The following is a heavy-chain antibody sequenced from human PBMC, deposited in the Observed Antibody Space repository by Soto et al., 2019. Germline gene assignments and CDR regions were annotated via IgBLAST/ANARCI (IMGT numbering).Heavy chain of an antibody. CDR2: ISSSSSTI. CDR1: GFTFSSYS. CDR3: ARSRLRSLEWSRYYYMDV. V-gene: IGHV3-48*01. D-gene: IGHD3-3*01. Sequence: EVQLVESGGGLVQPGGPLRLSCAASGFTFSSYSMNWVRQAPGKGLEWVSYISSSSSTIYYADSVKGRFTISRDNAKNSLYLQMNSLRAEDTAVYYCARSRLRSLEWSRYYYMDVWGKGTTVTVSS. J-gene: IGHJ6*03.